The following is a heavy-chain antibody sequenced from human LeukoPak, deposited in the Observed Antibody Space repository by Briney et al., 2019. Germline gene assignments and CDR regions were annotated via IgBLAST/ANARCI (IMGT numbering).Heavy chain of an antibody. J-gene: IGHJ4*02. CDR1: GFTFSSYA. Sequence: GGSLRLSCAASGFTFSSYAMNWVRQAPGKGLQWVANINRDGTEKHFLDSVEGRFTISRDNAKKSLYLQMSSLRPQDTALYFCVRGDWYFESWGQGTLVTVSS. CDR2: INRDGTEK. V-gene: IGHV3-7*04. CDR3: VRGDWYFES. D-gene: IGHD2-21*01.